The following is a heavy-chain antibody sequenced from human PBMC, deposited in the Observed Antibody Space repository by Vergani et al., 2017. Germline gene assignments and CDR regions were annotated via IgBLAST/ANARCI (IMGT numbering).Heavy chain of an antibody. V-gene: IGHV1-18*01. CDR2: ISAYNGNT. CDR1: GYTFTSYG. CDR3: ARDKWXLLEVRGGYYGMDV. J-gene: IGHJ6*02. Sequence: QVQLVQSGAEVKKPGASVKVSCKASGYTFTSYGISWVRQAPGQGLEWMGWISAYNGNTNYAQKLQGRVTMTTDTSTSTAYMELRSLRSDDTAVYYCARDKWXLLEVRGGYYGMDVWDQGTTVTVSS. D-gene: IGHD1-26*01.